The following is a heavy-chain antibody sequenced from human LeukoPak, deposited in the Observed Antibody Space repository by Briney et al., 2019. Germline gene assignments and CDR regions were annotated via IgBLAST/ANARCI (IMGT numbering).Heavy chain of an antibody. CDR2: ITPSGGST. V-gene: IGHV1-46*01. CDR1: GYTFTSYY. CDR3: ARFRSGYGGNEGFDY. Sequence: ASVKVSCKASGYTFTSYYMHWVRQAPGQGLECMGIITPSGGSTSYAQKFQGRVTMTRDMSTSTVYMELSSLRSEDTAVYYCARFRSGYGGNEGFDYWGQGTLVTVSS. J-gene: IGHJ4*02. D-gene: IGHD4-23*01.